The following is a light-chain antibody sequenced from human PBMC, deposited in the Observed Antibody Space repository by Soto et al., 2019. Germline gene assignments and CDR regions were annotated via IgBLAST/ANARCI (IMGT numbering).Light chain of an antibody. CDR3: QQYGSSVT. J-gene: IGKJ5*01. CDR1: QNISTTD. CDR2: GAS. V-gene: IGKV3-20*01. Sequence: EIVLTQSPGTLSLSPGERGALSFRASQNISTTDLTWYQQKPGQAPRLLIYGASSRATGIPDRFSGSGSGTDFTLTISRLEPEDFAVYYCQQYGSSVTFGQGTRLEIK.